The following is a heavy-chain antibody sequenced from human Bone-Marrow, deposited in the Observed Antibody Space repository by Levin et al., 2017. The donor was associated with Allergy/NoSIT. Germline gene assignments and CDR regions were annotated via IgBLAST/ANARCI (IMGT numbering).Heavy chain of an antibody. D-gene: IGHD5-24*01. CDR2: LNPHSGVS. CDR1: GYGFPGYY. V-gene: IGHV1-2*03. CDR3: AKDRLTEMAKITPTLDF. Sequence: LGASVKVSCKASGYGFPGYYLHWVRQAPGQGLEWMGWLNPHSGVSKYAQKFQGRVTMTRDTSISTAYMELTSLISDDTAMYYCAKDRLTEMAKITPTLDFWGQGTLVTVSS. J-gene: IGHJ4*02.